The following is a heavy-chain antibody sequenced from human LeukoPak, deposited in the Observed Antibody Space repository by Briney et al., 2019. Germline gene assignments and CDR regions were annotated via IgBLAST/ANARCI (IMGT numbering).Heavy chain of an antibody. D-gene: IGHD5-18*01. CDR3: ARDTWAMKRGYSYGYVGYFDY. Sequence: GGSLRLSCAASGFTFSSYAMHWVRQAPGKGLEWVAVISHDRSNKYYADSVKGRFTISRDNSKNTLYLQMNSLRAEDTAVYYCARDTWAMKRGYSYGYVGYFDYWGQGTLVTVSS. CDR2: ISHDRSNK. J-gene: IGHJ4*02. CDR1: GFTFSSYA. V-gene: IGHV3-30-3*01.